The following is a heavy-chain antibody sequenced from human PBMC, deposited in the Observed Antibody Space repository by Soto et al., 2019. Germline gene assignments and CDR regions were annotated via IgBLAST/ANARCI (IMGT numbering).Heavy chain of an antibody. CDR3: ARGAMGNYYNDY. J-gene: IGHJ4*02. Sequence: EVQLVESGGGLVQSGGSLRLSCAASGFTFSSYWMHWVRQAPGKGLVWVSRIKGDGISTNYADSVKGRFTISRDNAKDTVFLQMCGLSADDTAVYYCARGAMGNYYNDYWGQGTLVTVSS. CDR1: GFTFSSYW. D-gene: IGHD3-10*01. V-gene: IGHV3-74*01. CDR2: IKGDGIST.